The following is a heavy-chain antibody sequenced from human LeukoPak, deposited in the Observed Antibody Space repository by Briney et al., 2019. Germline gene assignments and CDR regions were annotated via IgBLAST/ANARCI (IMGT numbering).Heavy chain of an antibody. J-gene: IGHJ2*01. CDR1: GGTISSYY. CDR3: ASGYCSSTSCYIGYSDL. D-gene: IGHD2-2*02. V-gene: IGHV4-59*13. Sequence: SETLSLTCTVSGGTISSYYWSWLRQPPGKGLEWIGYIYYSGSTNYNPSLKSRVTISVDTSKNQFSLKLSSVTAADTAVYYCASGYCSSTSCYIGYSDLWGRGTLVTVSS. CDR2: IYYSGST.